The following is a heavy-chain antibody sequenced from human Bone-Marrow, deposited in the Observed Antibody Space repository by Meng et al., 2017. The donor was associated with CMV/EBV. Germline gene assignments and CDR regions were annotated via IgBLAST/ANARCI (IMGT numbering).Heavy chain of an antibody. J-gene: IGHJ5*02. CDR1: GYTFSTSY. CDR3: ARMFRFDP. Sequence: QVQLVQSGAEVKKPGASVKISCKASGYTFSTSYMHWVRQAPGQGLEWMGIINPSGGGTSYAQKFQGRVIMTRDTSTRTVYMELSSLRSEDTAVYYCARMFRFDPWGQGTLVTVSS. V-gene: IGHV1-46*01. CDR2: INPSGGGT. D-gene: IGHD3-10*02.